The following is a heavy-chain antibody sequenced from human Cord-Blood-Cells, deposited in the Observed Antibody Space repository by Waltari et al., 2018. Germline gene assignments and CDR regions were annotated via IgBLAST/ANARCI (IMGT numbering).Heavy chain of an antibody. V-gene: IGHV4-38-2*02. CDR1: GYSISSGYY. Sequence: QVQLQESGPGLVKPSETLSLTCAVSGYSISSGYYWGWIRQPPGKGLEWIGSIYHSGSTYHTPSRKSRVTISVDTSKNQFSLKLSSVTAADTAVYYCARDSDFWSGYYDAFDIWGQGTMVTVSS. D-gene: IGHD3-3*01. CDR3: ARDSDFWSGYYDAFDI. CDR2: IYHSGST. J-gene: IGHJ3*02.